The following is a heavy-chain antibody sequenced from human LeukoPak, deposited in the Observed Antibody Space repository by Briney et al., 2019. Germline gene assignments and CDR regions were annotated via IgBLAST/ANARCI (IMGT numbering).Heavy chain of an antibody. J-gene: IGHJ6*03. CDR2: MNPNSGNT. CDR1: GYTFTGYY. V-gene: IGHV1-8*03. CDR3: ARGLRFLEWFHYMDV. Sequence: ASVKVSCKASGYTFTGYYMHWVRQAPGQGLEWMGWMNPNSGNTGYAQKFQGRVTITRNTSISTAYMELSSLRSEDTAVYYCARGLRFLEWFHYMDVWGKGTTVTVSS. D-gene: IGHD3-3*01.